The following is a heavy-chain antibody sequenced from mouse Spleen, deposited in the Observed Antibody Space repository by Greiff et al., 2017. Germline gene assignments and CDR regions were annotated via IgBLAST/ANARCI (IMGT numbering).Heavy chain of an antibody. D-gene: IGHD1-1*01. CDR2: IDPSDSYT. CDR1: GYTFTSYW. Sequence: QVQLQQPGAELVKPGASVKLSCKASGYTFTSYWMHWVKQRPGQGLEWIGEIDPSDSYTNYNQKFKGKATLTVDKSSSTAYMQLSSLTSEDSAVYYCARGDYGSSYVGYWGQGTTLTVSS. J-gene: IGHJ2*01. V-gene: IGHV1-69*02. CDR3: ARGDYGSSYVGY.